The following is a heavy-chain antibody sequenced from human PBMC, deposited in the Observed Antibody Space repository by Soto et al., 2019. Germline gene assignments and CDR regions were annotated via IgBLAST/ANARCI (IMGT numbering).Heavy chain of an antibody. CDR2: IYFNGNT. J-gene: IGHJ4*02. CDR3: ASVTFGGIVLAH. D-gene: IGHD3-16*01. V-gene: IGHV4-59*02. CDR1: AASVSKYY. Sequence: SETLSLTCPGSAASVSKYYWTWMRQSPGKGLEWIGYIYFNGNTNYNPSLKRLVTMSIDTSKKQFSLNLSSVTAADTAVYYCASVTFGGIVLAHWGQGALVTVSS.